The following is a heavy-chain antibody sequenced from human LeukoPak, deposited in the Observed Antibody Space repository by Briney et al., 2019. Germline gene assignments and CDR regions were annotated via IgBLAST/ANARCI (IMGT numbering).Heavy chain of an antibody. D-gene: IGHD3-16*02. J-gene: IGHJ4*02. CDR3: ARGYRLDS. Sequence: NRGESLKISCKGSGYTFTSHWIAWVRQMPEKGLEWMGIIYPGDSDIRYSPSFQGQVTISADKSISTAYLQWSSLKASDTAMYSCARGYRLDSWGQGTLVTVSS. V-gene: IGHV5-51*01. CDR2: IYPGDSDI. CDR1: GYTFTSHW.